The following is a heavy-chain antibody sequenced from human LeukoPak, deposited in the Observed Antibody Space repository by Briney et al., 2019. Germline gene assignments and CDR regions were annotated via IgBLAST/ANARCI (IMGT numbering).Heavy chain of an antibody. CDR2: IWYDGSNK. CDR3: ARDSGGYVAYYFDY. CDR1: GFTLSSYG. Sequence: GGSLRLSCAASGFTLSSYGMHWVRQAPGKGLEWVAVIWYDGSNKYYADSVKGRFTISRDNSKNTLYLQMNSLRAEDTAVYYCARDSGGYVAYYFDYWGQGTLVTVSS. V-gene: IGHV3-33*01. J-gene: IGHJ4*02. D-gene: IGHD5-12*01.